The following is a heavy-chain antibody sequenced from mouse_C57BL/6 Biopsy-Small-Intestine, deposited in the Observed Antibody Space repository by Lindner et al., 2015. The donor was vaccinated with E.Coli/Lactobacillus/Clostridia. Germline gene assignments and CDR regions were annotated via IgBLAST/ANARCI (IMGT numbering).Heavy chain of an antibody. CDR3: ARDGYYVMDY. D-gene: IGHD2-3*01. CDR1: GYSFTDFN. CDR2: INPNYGTT. V-gene: IGHV1-39*01. Sequence: VQLQESGPELVKPGASVKISCEASGYSFTDFNMNWVKRSNGTSLEWIGVINPNYGTTNYNQKFKGKATLTVDQSSSTAYMQLNSLTSEDSAVYYCARDGYYVMDYWGQGTSVTVSS. J-gene: IGHJ4*01.